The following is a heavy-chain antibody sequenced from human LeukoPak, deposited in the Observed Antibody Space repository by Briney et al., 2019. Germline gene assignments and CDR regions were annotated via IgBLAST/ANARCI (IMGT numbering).Heavy chain of an antibody. CDR3: ARATMVRGVIRRFDP. Sequence: SETLSLTCAVYGGSFSGYYWSWIRQPPGKGLEWIGEINHSGSTNYNPSLKSRVTISVDTSKNLFSLKLSSVTAADTAVYYCARATMVRGVIRRFDPWGQGTLVTVSS. V-gene: IGHV4-34*01. CDR1: GGSFSGYY. D-gene: IGHD3-10*01. J-gene: IGHJ5*02. CDR2: INHSGST.